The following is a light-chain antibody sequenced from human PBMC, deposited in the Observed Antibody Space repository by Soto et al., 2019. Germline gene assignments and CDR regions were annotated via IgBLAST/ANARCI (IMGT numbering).Light chain of an antibody. V-gene: IGKV2D-29*01. CDR1: QSLLYSDGKTY. Sequence: EILLTQTPISLSVTPGQPASMSSKSSQSLLYSDGKTYLYWYLQRPGQPPQLLIYDVSDRFSGVPDRFSGSGSGTDFTLKISRVEAEDVGVYYCMQRTHVPITFGQGTRLEIK. CDR2: DVS. CDR3: MQRTHVPIT. J-gene: IGKJ5*01.